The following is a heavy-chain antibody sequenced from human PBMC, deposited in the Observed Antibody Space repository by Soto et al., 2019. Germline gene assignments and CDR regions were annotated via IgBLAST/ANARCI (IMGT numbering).Heavy chain of an antibody. V-gene: IGHV1-18*01. CDR3: ARLSTMIVVVPIRYGMDV. D-gene: IGHD3-22*01. Sequence: QVQLVQSGAEVKKPGASVKVSCKASGYTFTSYGISWVRQAPGQGLEWMGWISAYNGNTNYAQKLQGRVTMTTDTXTXTXXMELRSLRSDDTAVYYCARLSTMIVVVPIRYGMDVWGQGTTVTVSS. CDR1: GYTFTSYG. J-gene: IGHJ6*02. CDR2: ISAYNGNT.